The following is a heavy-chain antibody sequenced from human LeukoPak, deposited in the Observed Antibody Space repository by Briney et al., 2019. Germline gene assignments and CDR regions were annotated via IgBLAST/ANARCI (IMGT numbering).Heavy chain of an antibody. Sequence: SETLSLTCAVYGGSFSGYYWSWIRQPPGKGLEWIGEINHSGSTNYNPSLKSRVTISVDTSKNQFSLKLSSVTAADTAVYYCARTGYSSRWYLYWGQGTLVTVSS. CDR3: ARTGYSSRWYLY. V-gene: IGHV4-34*01. CDR2: INHSGST. J-gene: IGHJ4*02. CDR1: GGSFSGYY. D-gene: IGHD6-19*01.